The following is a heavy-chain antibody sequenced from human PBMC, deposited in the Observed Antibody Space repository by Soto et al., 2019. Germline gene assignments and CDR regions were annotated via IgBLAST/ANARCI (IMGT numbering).Heavy chain of an antibody. V-gene: IGHV1-24*01. CDR2: FDPEDGET. CDR3: ATGYSSSWCPFDY. Sequence: ASVKVSCKASGGTFSSYTISWVRQAPGKGLEWMGGFDPEDGETIYAQKFQGRVTMTEDTSTDTAYMELSSLRSEDTAVYYCATGYSSSWCPFDYWGQGTLVTVSS. D-gene: IGHD6-13*01. J-gene: IGHJ4*02. CDR1: GGTFSSYT.